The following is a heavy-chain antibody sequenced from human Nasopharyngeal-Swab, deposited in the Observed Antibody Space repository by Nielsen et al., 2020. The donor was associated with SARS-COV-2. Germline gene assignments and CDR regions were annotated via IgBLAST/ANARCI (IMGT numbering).Heavy chain of an antibody. Sequence: SETLSLTCTVSGGSISSRSSYWGWIRQPPGKGLEWIGSIYYSGSTYYNPSLKSRVTISVDTSKNQFSLKLRSVTAADRAVYYCARQPPDDFWSGYYPPDAFDIWGQGTMVTVSS. J-gene: IGHJ3*02. D-gene: IGHD3-3*01. V-gene: IGHV4-39*01. CDR3: ARQPPDDFWSGYYPPDAFDI. CDR2: IYYSGST. CDR1: GGSISSRSSY.